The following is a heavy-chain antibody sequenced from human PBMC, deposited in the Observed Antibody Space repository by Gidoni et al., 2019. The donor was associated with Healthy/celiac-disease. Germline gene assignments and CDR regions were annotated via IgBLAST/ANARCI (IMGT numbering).Heavy chain of an antibody. CDR3: ATATDYYDSSGYWDY. CDR2: FDPEDGET. CDR1: GYTLTELS. J-gene: IGHJ4*02. V-gene: IGHV1-24*01. Sequence: QVQLVQSGAEVKKPGASVKVSCTVSGYTLTELSMHWVRQAPGKGLEWMGGFDPEDGETIYAQKCQGRVTMTEDTSTDTAYMGLSSLRSEDKAVYYCATATDYYDSSGYWDYWGQGTLVTVSS. D-gene: IGHD3-22*01.